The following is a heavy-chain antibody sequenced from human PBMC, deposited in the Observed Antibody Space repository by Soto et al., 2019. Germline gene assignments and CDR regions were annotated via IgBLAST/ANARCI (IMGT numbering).Heavy chain of an antibody. Sequence: EVQLLESGGGLVQPGGSLRLSCAASGFTFRSYAMSWVRQAPGKGLEWVSGISGSGGSTFNADSVKGRFTISRDNSKNTLYLQMNSLRAEDTAVYYCAKGPSNWPTYFDYWGPGTLATDSS. V-gene: IGHV3-23*01. CDR3: AKGPSNWPTYFDY. D-gene: IGHD6-13*01. CDR2: ISGSGGST. CDR1: GFTFRSYA. J-gene: IGHJ4*02.